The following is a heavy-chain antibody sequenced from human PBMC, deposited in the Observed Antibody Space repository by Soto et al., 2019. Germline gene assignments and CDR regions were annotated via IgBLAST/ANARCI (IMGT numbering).Heavy chain of an antibody. D-gene: IGHD2-2*01. V-gene: IGHV3-23*01. CDR2: INSRAGTT. Sequence: EVQLLESGGGLVQPGGSLRLSCAASGFTFSSFAMSWVRQAPGKGLEWVSGINSRAGTTYYADSVKGRFTISRDNSKNTLYLQMNSLTVEDTAVYYCAKDRSSTSCYAFDYWGRGTLVTVSS. CDR1: GFTFSSFA. CDR3: AKDRSSTSCYAFDY. J-gene: IGHJ4*02.